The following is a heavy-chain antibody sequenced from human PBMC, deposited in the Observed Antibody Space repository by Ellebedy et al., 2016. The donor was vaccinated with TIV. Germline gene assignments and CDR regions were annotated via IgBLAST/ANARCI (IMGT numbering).Heavy chain of an antibody. CDR2: IHSGGST. CDR3: ARDLPVIDAFDI. CDR1: GFIFNNYA. J-gene: IGHJ3*02. V-gene: IGHV3-66*01. D-gene: IGHD2-21*01. Sequence: GESLKISCAASGFIFNNYAMNWVRQAPGKGLEWVSVIHSGGSTYYADSVEGRFTISRDNSKNTLYLQMNSLRAEDTAVYYCARDLPVIDAFDIWGQGTMVTVSS.